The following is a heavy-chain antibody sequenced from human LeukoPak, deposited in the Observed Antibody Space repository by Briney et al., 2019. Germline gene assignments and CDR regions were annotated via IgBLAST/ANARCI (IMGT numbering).Heavy chain of an antibody. CDR2: ISSSSSYT. J-gene: IGHJ4*02. V-gene: IGHV3-11*06. CDR1: GFTFSDYY. CDR3: ARYSSGWSRAAYFDY. D-gene: IGHD6-19*01. Sequence: GGSLRLSCAASGFTFSDYYMSWIRQAPGKGLEWVSYISSSSSYTNYADSVKGRFTISRDNAKNSLYLQMNSPRAEDTAVYYCARYSSGWSRAAYFDYWGQGTLVTVSS.